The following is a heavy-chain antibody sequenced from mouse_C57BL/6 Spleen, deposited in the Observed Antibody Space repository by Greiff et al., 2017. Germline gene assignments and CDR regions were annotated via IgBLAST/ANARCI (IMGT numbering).Heavy chain of an antibody. CDR2: IWSGGST. Sequence: VQLQQSGPGLVQPSQSLSITCTVSGFSLTSYGVHWVRQSPGKGLEWLGVIWSGGSTDYNAAFISRLSISKDNSKSQVFFKMNSLQADDTAIYYCATYDYDEAWFAYWGQGTLVTVSA. CDR1: GFSLTSYG. V-gene: IGHV2-2*01. CDR3: ATYDYDEAWFAY. J-gene: IGHJ3*01. D-gene: IGHD2-4*01.